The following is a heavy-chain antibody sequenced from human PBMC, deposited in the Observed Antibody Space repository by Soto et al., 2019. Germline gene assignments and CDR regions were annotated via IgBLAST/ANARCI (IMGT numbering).Heavy chain of an antibody. Sequence: SETLSLTCTVSGGSISSGDYYWSWIRQPPGKGLEWIGYIYYSGSTYYNPSLKSRVTISVDMSKNQFSLKLSSVTAADTAVYYCARTIGYGDYIYFDYWGQGTLVTVSS. D-gene: IGHD4-17*01. CDR3: ARTIGYGDYIYFDY. CDR2: IYYSGST. V-gene: IGHV4-30-4*01. J-gene: IGHJ4*02. CDR1: GGSISSGDYY.